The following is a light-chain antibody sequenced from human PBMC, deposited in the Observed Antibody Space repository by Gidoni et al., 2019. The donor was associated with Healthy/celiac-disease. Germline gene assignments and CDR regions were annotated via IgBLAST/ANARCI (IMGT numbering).Light chain of an antibody. CDR1: QSISSW. CDR2: KAS. J-gene: IGKJ4*01. CDR3: QQYNSYSLT. Sequence: DIQMTQSPSTLSASVGDRVTITCRASQSISSWLAWYQQKPGKATKPLVYKASSLESEVPSRFSGSGSGTEFTLTISSLQPDDFATYYCQQYNSYSLTFGGGTKVEIK. V-gene: IGKV1-5*03.